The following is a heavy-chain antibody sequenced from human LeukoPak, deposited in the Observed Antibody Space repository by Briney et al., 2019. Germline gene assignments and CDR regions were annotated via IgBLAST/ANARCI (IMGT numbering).Heavy chain of an antibody. CDR1: GYTFTSYY. J-gene: IGHJ4*02. CDR3: ARATIYDSSGWFFDY. D-gene: IGHD6-19*01. Sequence: GASVKVSCKASGYTFTSYYMHWVRQAPGQGLEWMGIINPSGGSTSYAQEFQGRVTMTRDTSTSTVYMELSSLRSEDTAVYYCARATIYDSSGWFFDYWGQGTLVTVSS. V-gene: IGHV1-46*01. CDR2: INPSGGST.